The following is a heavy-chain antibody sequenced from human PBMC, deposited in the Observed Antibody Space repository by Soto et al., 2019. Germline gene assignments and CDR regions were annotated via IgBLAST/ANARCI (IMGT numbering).Heavy chain of an antibody. V-gene: IGHV3-23*01. CDR1: GFTFSDYA. Sequence: GGSLRLSCVASGFTFSDYAINWVRQAPGKGLEWVSSISGGGDRAKYADSVKGRFAMSRDNSKDTAYLEMNSLRVDDTAVYYCAKVLGASGSGFYYGSYDSWGPGTMLTV. J-gene: IGHJ4*02. CDR2: ISGGGDRA. D-gene: IGHD3-22*01. CDR3: AKVLGASGSGFYYGSYDS.